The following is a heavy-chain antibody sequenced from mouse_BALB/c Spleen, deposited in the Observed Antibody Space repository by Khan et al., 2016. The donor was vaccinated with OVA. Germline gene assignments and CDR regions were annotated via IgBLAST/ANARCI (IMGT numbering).Heavy chain of an antibody. D-gene: IGHD1-1*01. V-gene: IGHV1S135*01. CDR2: IDPYNGGT. Sequence: EVKVVESGPDLVKPGTSVKVSCKASGYSFTDYNMFWVKQSLGKSLEWIGYIDPYNGGTNYNRKFMGKATLTVDKSSSTAFMHLNSLTSEDSAVYYCALIYHYGSGFDYWGQGTTLTVSS. CDR3: ALIYHYGSGFDY. CDR1: GYSFTDYN. J-gene: IGHJ2*01.